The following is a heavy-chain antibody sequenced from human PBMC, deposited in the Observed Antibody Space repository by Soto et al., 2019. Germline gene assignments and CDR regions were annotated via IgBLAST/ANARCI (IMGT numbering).Heavy chain of an antibody. D-gene: IGHD6-13*01. V-gene: IGHV3-53*01. CDR2: IYSGGST. CDR1: GFTVSSYY. J-gene: IGHJ4*02. CDR3: AKSHFPIAASRQPHFDH. Sequence: GGSLRLSCAASGFTVSSYYMSWVRQAPGKGLEWVSAIYSGGSTYYTDSVEGRFTISRDISKNTLYLQLNTLRAADTAIYYCAKSHFPIAASRQPHFDHWGQGALVTVSS.